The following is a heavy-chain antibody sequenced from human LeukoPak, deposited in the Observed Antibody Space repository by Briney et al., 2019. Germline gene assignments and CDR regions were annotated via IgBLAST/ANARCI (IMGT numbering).Heavy chain of an antibody. D-gene: IGHD2-21*01. CDR2: IYHTGST. J-gene: IGHJ3*02. V-gene: IGHV4-4*07. CDR3: ARGPLGGDSFDI. CDR1: GGSLSNHY. Sequence: PSETLSLTCTVSGGSLSNHYWNWIRHPAGTGLEYIGRIYHTGSTNYNPSLKSRVTLSVDTSNNQFSLNLTSVTAAGTAVYYCARGPLGGDSFDIWGQGTMVTVSS.